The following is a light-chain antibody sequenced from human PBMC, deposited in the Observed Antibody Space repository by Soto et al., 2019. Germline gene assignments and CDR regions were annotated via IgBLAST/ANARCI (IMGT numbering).Light chain of an antibody. CDR1: QRINNW. CDR2: DAS. J-gene: IGKJ2*01. CDR3: QQYNSYSGYT. Sequence: DIQMTQSPSTLSASVGDRVTITCRASQRINNWLAWYQQRPGKAPKLLIYDASSLESGVPSRFSGSGSGTEFTLNISSLQPDDFATYYCQQYNSYSGYTFGQGTKVDI. V-gene: IGKV1-5*01.